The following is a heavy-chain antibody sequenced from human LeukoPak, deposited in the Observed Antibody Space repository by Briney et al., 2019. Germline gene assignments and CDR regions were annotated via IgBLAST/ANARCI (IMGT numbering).Heavy chain of an antibody. CDR2: IYNSGST. CDR3: AGDVGGGPFFDY. J-gene: IGHJ4*02. D-gene: IGHD2-15*01. V-gene: IGHV4-59*01. Sequence: PSGTLSLTCTVSGGSISSFYWGWIRQPPGKGLEWIGYIYNSGSTDYNPSLKSRVTISVDTSKNQFSLKLSSVTAADTAVYYCAGDVGGGPFFDYWGQGTLVTVSS. CDR1: GGSISSFY.